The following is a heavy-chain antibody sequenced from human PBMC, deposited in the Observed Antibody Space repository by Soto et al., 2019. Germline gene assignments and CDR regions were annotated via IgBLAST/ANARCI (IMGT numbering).Heavy chain of an antibody. CDR3: AVNSRSWYPLYYYYYYGMDV. J-gene: IGHJ6*02. D-gene: IGHD6-13*01. CDR2: IYYSGST. Sequence: SEILSLTCTVAGGSIRSSSYYRGFKRQPPGKGLEWIGSIYYSGSTYYNPSLKSRVTISVDTSKNQFSLKLSSVTAADTAVYYCAVNSRSWYPLYYYYYYGMDVWGQGTTVTVSS. CDR1: GGSIRSSSYY. V-gene: IGHV4-39*01.